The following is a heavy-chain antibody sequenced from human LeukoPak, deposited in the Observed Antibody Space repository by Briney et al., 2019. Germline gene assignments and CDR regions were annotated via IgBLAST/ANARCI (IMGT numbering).Heavy chain of an antibody. CDR2: IYSGGST. J-gene: IGHJ4*02. CDR3: ARGSSGQGVYYFDY. V-gene: IGHV3-53*01. CDR1: GFTVSSNY. Sequence: GGSLRLSCAASGFTVSSNYMSWVRQAPGKGLEWVSVIYSGGSTYYADSVKGRYTISRDNSKNTLYLQMNSLRAEDTAVYYCARGSSGQGVYYFDYWGQGTLVTVSS. D-gene: IGHD6-19*01.